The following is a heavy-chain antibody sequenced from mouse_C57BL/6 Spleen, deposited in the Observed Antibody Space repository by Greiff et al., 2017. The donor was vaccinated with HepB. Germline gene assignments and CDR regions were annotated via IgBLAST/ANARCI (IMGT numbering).Heavy chain of an antibody. J-gene: IGHJ4*01. CDR3: ARGGLHAMDY. V-gene: IGHV2-2*01. CDR1: GFSLTSYG. CDR2: IWSGGST. Sequence: QVQLKESGPGLVQPSQSLSITCTVSGFSLTSYGVHWVRQSPGKGLEWLGVIWSGGSTDYNAAFISRLSISKDNSKSQVFFKMNSLQADDTAIYYCARGGLHAMDYWGQGTSVTVSS.